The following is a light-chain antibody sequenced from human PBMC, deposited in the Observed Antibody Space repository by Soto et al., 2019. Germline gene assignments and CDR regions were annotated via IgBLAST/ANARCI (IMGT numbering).Light chain of an antibody. V-gene: IGLV2-14*01. CDR1: SSDIGGYNY. CDR3: SSYTSTNTLFV. J-gene: IGLJ1*01. Sequence: QSVLTQPASVSGSPGQSITISCTGTSSDIGGYNYVFWYQQHPGKVPKLMIYEVSNRPSGVSNRFSGSKSGNSASLTISGLQAEDEADYFCSSYTSTNTLFVFGTGTKVTVL. CDR2: EVS.